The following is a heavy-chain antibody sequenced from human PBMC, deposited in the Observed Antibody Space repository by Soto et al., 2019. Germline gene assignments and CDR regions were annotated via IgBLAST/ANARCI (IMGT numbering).Heavy chain of an antibody. CDR3: ARGDYYGSGSYSIYYGMDV. Sequence: QVQLVQSGAEVKKPGSSVKVSCKASGGTFISYAISWVRQAPGQGLEWMGGIIPIFGTANYAQKFQGRVTITADESTSTAYMELSSLRSEDTAVYYCARGDYYGSGSYSIYYGMDVWGQGTTVTVSS. CDR2: IIPIFGTA. J-gene: IGHJ6*02. V-gene: IGHV1-69*01. D-gene: IGHD3-10*01. CDR1: GGTFISYA.